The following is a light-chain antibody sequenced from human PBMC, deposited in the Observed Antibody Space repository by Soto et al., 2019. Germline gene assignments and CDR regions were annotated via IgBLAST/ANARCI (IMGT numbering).Light chain of an antibody. V-gene: IGKV3-15*01. CDR1: QSVSGN. Sequence: EIVMTQSPVTLSVSPGERATLSCRASQSVSGNLAWYQQKPGQAPRLLIYGASTRATDIPARFSGSGSGTEFTLSISSLQSEDFAVYFCQQYDDWPPGTFGQGTKVEIK. CDR3: QQYDDWPPGT. CDR2: GAS. J-gene: IGKJ1*01.